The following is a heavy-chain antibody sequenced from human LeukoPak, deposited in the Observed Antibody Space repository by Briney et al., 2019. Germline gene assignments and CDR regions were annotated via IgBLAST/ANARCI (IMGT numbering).Heavy chain of an antibody. CDR2: TYYRSKWYN. CDR3: ARGGQGDGYSADEAFDF. Sequence: SQTLSLTCVISGDSVASSSTACNWIRQSPSRGLEWLGRTYYRSKWYNDYAVSVKSRITINPDTSKNQFSLQLNSVTPEDTAAYYCARGGQGDGYSADEAFDFWGQGTMVTVS. D-gene: IGHD5-24*01. CDR1: GDSVASSSTA. J-gene: IGHJ3*01. V-gene: IGHV6-1*01.